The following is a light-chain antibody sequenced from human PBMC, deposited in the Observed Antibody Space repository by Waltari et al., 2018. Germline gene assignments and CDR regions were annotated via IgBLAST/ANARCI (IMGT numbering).Light chain of an antibody. Sequence: QSALTQPAAVSGSPGQSITIPCTGTSSAVGGFNYVSWYKQHPGKAPKLMIYEVPNRPAGVSDRFSGSKSGNTASLAISGLQAEDEAEYYCSSYTSSSTLGVFGGGTKLTVL. CDR3: SSYTSSSTLGV. V-gene: IGLV2-14*03. CDR1: SSAVGGFNY. J-gene: IGLJ2*01. CDR2: EVP.